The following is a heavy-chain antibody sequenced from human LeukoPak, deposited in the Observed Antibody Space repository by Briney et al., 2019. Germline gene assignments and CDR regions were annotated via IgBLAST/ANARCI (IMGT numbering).Heavy chain of an antibody. CDR3: ARDLGQYYDTSDNWFDP. D-gene: IGHD3-22*01. Sequence: PGGSLRLSCVASGFTFSDYYMSWIRQAPGKGLEWVSYISSSGSTIYYADSVKGRFTISRDNAKNTLNLQMNSLRAEDTAVYYCARDLGQYYDTSDNWFDPWGQGTLVTVSS. CDR2: ISSSGSTI. J-gene: IGHJ5*02. V-gene: IGHV3-11*04. CDR1: GFTFSDYY.